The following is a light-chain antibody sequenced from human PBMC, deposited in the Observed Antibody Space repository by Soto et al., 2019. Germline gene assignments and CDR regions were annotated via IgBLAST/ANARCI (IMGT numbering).Light chain of an antibody. CDR1: SSNIGAGFD. V-gene: IGLV1-40*01. J-gene: IGLJ2*01. CDR3: QSYDSSLSGVV. CDR2: GNS. Sequence: QSVLTQPPSVSGAPGQRVTISCTGSSSNIGAGFDVHWYQQLPGTAPKLLIYGNSNRPSGVPDRFSGSKSGASASLAITGLHADDEADYYCQSYDSSLSGVVFGGGTKLTVL.